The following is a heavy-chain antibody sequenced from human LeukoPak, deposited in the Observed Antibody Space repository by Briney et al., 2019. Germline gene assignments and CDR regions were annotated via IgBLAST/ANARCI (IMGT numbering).Heavy chain of an antibody. CDR2: ISGSGGST. Sequence: PGGSLRLSCAASGFTLSSYAMSWVRQAPGKGLEWVSAISGSGGSTYYADSVKGRFTISRDNSKNTLYLQMNSLRAEDTAVYYCAKDGIRFLEWPDAFDIWDQGTMVTVSS. D-gene: IGHD3-3*01. CDR1: GFTLSSYA. CDR3: AKDGIRFLEWPDAFDI. V-gene: IGHV3-23*01. J-gene: IGHJ3*02.